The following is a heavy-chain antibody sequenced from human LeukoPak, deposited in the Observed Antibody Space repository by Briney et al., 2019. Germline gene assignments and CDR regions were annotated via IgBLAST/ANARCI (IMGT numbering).Heavy chain of an antibody. J-gene: IGHJ5*02. D-gene: IGHD2-15*01. V-gene: IGHV3-23*01. Sequence: PGGSLRLSCAASGFTFSSYAMSWVRQAPGKGLEWVSAISGSGGSTYYADSVKGRFTISRDNSKNTLYLQMNSLRAEDTAVYYCAKGPIVVVVAATDNWFDPWGQGTLVTVSS. CDR1: GFTFSSYA. CDR2: ISGSGGST. CDR3: AKGPIVVVVAATDNWFDP.